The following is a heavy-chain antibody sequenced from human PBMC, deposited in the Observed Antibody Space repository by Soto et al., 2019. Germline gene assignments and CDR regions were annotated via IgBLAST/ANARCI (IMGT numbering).Heavy chain of an antibody. CDR1: GYTFTSYA. CDR2: IIAGSCNT. CDR3: ARSDIVWSPVGKGGFHS. Sequence: QVQLVQSGAEEQKPGASVKVSCKASGYTFTSYAIHWVRQAPGQGLEWMGWIIAGSCNTKYSEKFQGRLTITRDTSASTAYMELSSLRFDDTAFYFCARSDIVWSPVGKGGFHSWGQGTLVSVSS. V-gene: IGHV1-3*05. J-gene: IGHJ5*01. D-gene: IGHD2-15*01.